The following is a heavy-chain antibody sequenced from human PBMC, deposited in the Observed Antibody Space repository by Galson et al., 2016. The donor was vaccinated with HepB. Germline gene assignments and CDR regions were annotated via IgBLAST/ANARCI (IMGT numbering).Heavy chain of an antibody. CDR1: GYTFTSYG. Sequence: SCKASGYTFTSYGINWVRQAPGQGLEWMGWISSYNGNTNYAQKLQGRVTMTTDTSTSTAYMELRSLRSDDTAVYYCARDLLVVFPPRGDAFDIWGQGTMVTVSS. CDR2: ISSYNGNT. CDR3: ARDLLVVFPPRGDAFDI. J-gene: IGHJ3*02. V-gene: IGHV1-18*01. D-gene: IGHD3-22*01.